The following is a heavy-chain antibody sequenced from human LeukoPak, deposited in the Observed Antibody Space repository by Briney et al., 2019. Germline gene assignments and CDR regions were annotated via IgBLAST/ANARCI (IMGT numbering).Heavy chain of an antibody. CDR1: GFTFSIYG. CDR2: ISPGGEIT. Sequence: GGSLRLSCAASGFTFSIYGMNWVREAPGKGLEWVSGISPGGEITYYADSVKGRFTISRDNSKNTVSLQMHSLRAEDTATYYCAKDNGWLHYCHWGQGTLVTVSS. V-gene: IGHV3-23*01. J-gene: IGHJ4*02. CDR3: AKDNGWLHYCH. D-gene: IGHD5-24*01.